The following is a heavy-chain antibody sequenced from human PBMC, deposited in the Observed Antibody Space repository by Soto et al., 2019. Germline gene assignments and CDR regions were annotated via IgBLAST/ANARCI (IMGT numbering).Heavy chain of an antibody. V-gene: IGHV3-23*01. Sequence: GFTFSSYAMSWVRQAPGKGLEWVSAISGSGGSTYYADSVKGRFTISRDNSKNTLYLQMNSLRADDTAVYFCARDQRSQAHPYYYYGLDVWGLGTAVTVSS. CDR3: ARDQRSQAHPYYYYGLDV. CDR2: ISGSGGST. CDR1: GFTFSSYA. J-gene: IGHJ6*02. D-gene: IGHD3-10*01.